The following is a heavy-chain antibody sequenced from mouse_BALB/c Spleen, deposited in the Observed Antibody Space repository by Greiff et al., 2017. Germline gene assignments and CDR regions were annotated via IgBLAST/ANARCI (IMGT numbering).Heavy chain of an antibody. D-gene: IGHD2-1*01. V-gene: IGHV5-4*02. CDR1: GFTFSDYY. J-gene: IGHJ3*01. CDR2: ISDGGSYT. CDR3: ARDPGNYWFAY. Sequence: VQLVESGGGLVKPGGSLKLSCAASGFTFSDYYMYWVRQTPEKRLEWVATISDGGSYTYYPDSVKGRFTISRDNAKNNLYLQMSSLKSEDTAMYYCARDPGNYWFAYWGQGTLVTVSA.